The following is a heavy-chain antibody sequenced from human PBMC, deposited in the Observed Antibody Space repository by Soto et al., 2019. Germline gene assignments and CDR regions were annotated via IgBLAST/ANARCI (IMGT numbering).Heavy chain of an antibody. CDR2: IDPSDSYT. CDR3: ARLLLSRVDFDP. CDR1: GYSFTSYW. Sequence: GQSLKISCKGSGYSFTSYWISWMSQMPGKGLEWMGRIDPSDSYTNYSPSFQGHVTISADKSISTAYLQWSSLKASDTAMYYCARLLLSRVDFDPWGQGTLVTVSS. D-gene: IGHD3-16*02. J-gene: IGHJ5*02. V-gene: IGHV5-10-1*01.